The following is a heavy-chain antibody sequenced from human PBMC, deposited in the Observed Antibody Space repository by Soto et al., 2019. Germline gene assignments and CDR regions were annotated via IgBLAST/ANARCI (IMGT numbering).Heavy chain of an antibody. J-gene: IGHJ3*02. CDR3: ARDARAYYYDSMDAFDI. V-gene: IGHV1-69*13. CDR1: GGTFSSYA. D-gene: IGHD3-22*01. Sequence: SVKVSCKASGGTFSSYAISWVRQAPGQGLEWMGGIIPIFGTANYAQKFQGRVTITADESTSTAYMELSSLRSEDTAVYYCARDARAYYYDSMDAFDIWGQGTMVTVSS. CDR2: IIPIFGTA.